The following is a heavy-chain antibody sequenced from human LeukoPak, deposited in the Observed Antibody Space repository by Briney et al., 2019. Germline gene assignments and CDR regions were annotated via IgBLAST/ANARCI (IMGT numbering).Heavy chain of an antibody. CDR3: ARGAWCFWSGYLYYFDY. Sequence: ASVKLSCKASGYTFTSHYMHWARQAPGQGLEWMGIINHSGGSKRYAQKFQGRVTMTRDMSTRTVYMELSSLRSEDTAVSYCARGAWCFWSGYLYYFDYWGQGTLVTVSS. D-gene: IGHD3-3*01. V-gene: IGHV1-46*01. CDR1: GYTFTSHY. CDR2: INHSGGSK. J-gene: IGHJ4*02.